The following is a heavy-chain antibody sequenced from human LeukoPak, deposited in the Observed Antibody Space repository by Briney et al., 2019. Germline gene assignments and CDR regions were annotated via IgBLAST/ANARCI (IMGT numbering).Heavy chain of an antibody. J-gene: IGHJ4*02. V-gene: IGHV3-23*01. CDR2: ISGGGGGT. D-gene: IGHD6-13*01. CDR1: GGSISSSTYY. CDR3: AKISTPIPAAGAMDN. Sequence: ETLSLTCTVSGGSISSSTYYWGWVRQAPGQGLEWVSSISGGGGGTYYANSVKGRFTISRDNSKSTLYLQMNGLRAEDTAVYYCAKISTPIPAAGAMDNWGQGTLVTVSS.